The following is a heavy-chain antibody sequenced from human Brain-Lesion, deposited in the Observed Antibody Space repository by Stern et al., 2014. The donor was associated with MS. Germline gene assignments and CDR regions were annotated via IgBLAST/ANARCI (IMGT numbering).Heavy chain of an antibody. CDR2: IYYSGNT. CDR1: GGSVSSTSYA. Sequence: VQLVESGPGLVKPSETLSLTCTVAGGSVSSTSYAWAWIRQPPGKGLEWIGTIYYSGNTYYSPSLKSRLTISLDRSKNQFSLRRRSGTAADTAVYYCAGEEDIRYCSGGSCTGNWFDPWGQGTLVTVSS. D-gene: IGHD2-15*01. V-gene: IGHV4-39*01. CDR3: AGEEDIRYCSGGSCTGNWFDP. J-gene: IGHJ5*02.